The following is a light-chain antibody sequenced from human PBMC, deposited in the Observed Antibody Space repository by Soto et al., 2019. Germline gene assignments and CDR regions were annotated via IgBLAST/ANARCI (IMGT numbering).Light chain of an antibody. V-gene: IGKV3-15*01. Sequence: EILMTQSPATLSVSPGERATLSCRASQSVSSNLAWYQQKPGQAPRLLIYGASPRATGIPARFSGSGSGTEFTRTISSLQSEDFAVYYCQQYNNWPWTFGQGTKVEIK. CDR2: GAS. J-gene: IGKJ1*01. CDR3: QQYNNWPWT. CDR1: QSVSSN.